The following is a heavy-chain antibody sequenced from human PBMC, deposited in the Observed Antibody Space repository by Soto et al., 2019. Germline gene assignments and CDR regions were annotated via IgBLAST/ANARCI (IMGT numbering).Heavy chain of an antibody. CDR3: ARGSSGYISSWYYFDY. V-gene: IGHV3-21*04. J-gene: IGHJ4*02. D-gene: IGHD6-13*01. CDR1: GFNFRNFN. CDR2: VSGSSSYI. Sequence: PGGSLRLSCEGSGFNFRNFNMIWVRQAPGKGLEWVSSVSGSSSYIYYADSVKGRFTVSRDNANNLVFLLMNSLRAEDTAVYFCARGSSGYISSWYYFDYWGRGTLVTVSS.